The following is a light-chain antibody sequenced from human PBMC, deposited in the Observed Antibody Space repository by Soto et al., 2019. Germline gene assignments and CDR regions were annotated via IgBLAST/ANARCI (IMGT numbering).Light chain of an antibody. CDR2: KAS. Sequence: DIQMTQSPSTLSASVGDRVTITCRASQSISSWLAWYQQKTGKAPQRLIYKASSLASGVPSRFSGSGSGTEFTLTTSSLQPDDFATYNCQQYHSYWTFGQGTKLEIK. CDR3: QQYHSYWT. V-gene: IGKV1-5*03. J-gene: IGKJ1*01. CDR1: QSISSW.